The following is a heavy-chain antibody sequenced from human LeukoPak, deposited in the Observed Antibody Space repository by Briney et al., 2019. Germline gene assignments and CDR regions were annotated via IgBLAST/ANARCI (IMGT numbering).Heavy chain of an antibody. CDR2: ISGSGGST. D-gene: IGHD6-19*01. CDR1: GFTFSSYA. V-gene: IGHV3-23*01. J-gene: IGHJ4*02. Sequence: GGSLRLSCAASGFTFSSYAMSWVRQAPGKGLEWVSAISGSGGSTYYADSVKGRFTISRDNSKNTLYLQMNSLRAEDTAVHYCAKTSGWYFDYFDYWGQGTLVTVSS. CDR3: AKTSGWYFDYFDY.